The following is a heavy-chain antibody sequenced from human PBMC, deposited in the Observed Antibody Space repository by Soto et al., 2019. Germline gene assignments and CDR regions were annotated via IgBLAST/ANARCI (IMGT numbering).Heavy chain of an antibody. CDR2: INAGNGNT. J-gene: IGHJ6*02. Sequence: QVHLVQSGAEVKKPGASVKVSCKASGYTFTSYAMHWVRQAPGQRLEWMGWINAGNGNTKYSQKFQGRVTITRDTSASTAYMELSSLRSEDTAVYYCARAPYDFWSGYYPGPYYYYYYGMDVWGQGTTVTVSS. D-gene: IGHD3-3*01. CDR3: ARAPYDFWSGYYPGPYYYYYYGMDV. CDR1: GYTFTSYA. V-gene: IGHV1-3*01.